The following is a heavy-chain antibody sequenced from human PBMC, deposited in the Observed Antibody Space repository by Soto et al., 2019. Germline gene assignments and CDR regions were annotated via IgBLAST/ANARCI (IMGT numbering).Heavy chain of an antibody. CDR3: AKKDYSSYYYYYGMDV. D-gene: IGHD6-13*01. J-gene: IGHJ6*02. CDR1: GFTFSSYG. CDR2: ISYDGSNK. Sequence: PGGSLRLSCAASGFTFSSYGMHWVRQAPGKGLEWVAVISYDGSNKYYADSVKGRFTISRDNSKNTLYLQMNSLRAEDTAVYYCAKKDYSSYYYYYGMDVWGQGTTVTVSS. V-gene: IGHV3-30*18.